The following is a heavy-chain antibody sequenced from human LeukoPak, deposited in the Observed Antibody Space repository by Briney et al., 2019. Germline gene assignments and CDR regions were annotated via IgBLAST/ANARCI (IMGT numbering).Heavy chain of an antibody. Sequence: ASVKVSCKASGYTFTNYAFTWVRQAPGQGLEWMGWISAYNGNTNYAQKLQGRVTMTTDTSTSTAYMELSSLRSEDTAVYYCACSDYGDYYYYYYYMDVWGKGTTVTVSS. V-gene: IGHV1-18*01. D-gene: IGHD4-17*01. CDR3: ACSDYGDYYYYYYYMDV. J-gene: IGHJ6*03. CDR1: GYTFTNYA. CDR2: ISAYNGNT.